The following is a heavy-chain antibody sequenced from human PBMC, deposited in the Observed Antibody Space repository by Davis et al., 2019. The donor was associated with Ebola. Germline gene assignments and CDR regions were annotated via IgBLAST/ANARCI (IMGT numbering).Heavy chain of an antibody. CDR3: TRGLRPYSVYDPSDY. CDR2: IIPSFGSA. Sequence: SVKVSCKASGGTFSSHVLSWVRQASGQGLEWMGGIIPSFGSAHYAQKFQGRVTITADESTTTAYMELSFLRSEDTAVYYCTRGLRPYSVYDPSDYWGQGTLVTVSS. J-gene: IGHJ4*02. V-gene: IGHV1-69*13. CDR1: GGTFSSHV. D-gene: IGHD5/OR15-5a*01.